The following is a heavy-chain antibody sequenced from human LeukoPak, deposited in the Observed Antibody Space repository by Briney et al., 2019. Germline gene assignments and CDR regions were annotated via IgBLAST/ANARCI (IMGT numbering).Heavy chain of an antibody. CDR2: ISSSSSYI. D-gene: IGHD1-26*01. V-gene: IGHV3-21*01. CDR1: GFTFSSYS. J-gene: IGHJ3*02. CDR3: ARDREDAFDI. Sequence: GGSLRLSCAASGFTFSSYSMNWVRQAPGEGLEWVSSISSSSSYIYYADSVKGRFTISRDNAKNSLYLQMNSLRAEDTAVYYCARDREDAFDIWGQGTMVTVSS.